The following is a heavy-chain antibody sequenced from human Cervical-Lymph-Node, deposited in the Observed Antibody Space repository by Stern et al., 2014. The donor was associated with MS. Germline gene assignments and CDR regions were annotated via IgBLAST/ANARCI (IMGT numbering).Heavy chain of an antibody. CDR2: ISSSGSTT. V-gene: IGHV3-48*01. J-gene: IGHJ4*02. CDR3: ARDHYGPDY. D-gene: IGHD4-17*01. CDR1: GFTFSSCS. Sequence: EVQLLESGGGLVQPGGSLRLFCAASGFTFSSCSMNWVRQAPGKGLEWVSYISSSGSTTYYADSVKGRFTISRDNAKNSLYLQMNSLRAEDTAVYYCARDHYGPDYWGQGTLVTVSS.